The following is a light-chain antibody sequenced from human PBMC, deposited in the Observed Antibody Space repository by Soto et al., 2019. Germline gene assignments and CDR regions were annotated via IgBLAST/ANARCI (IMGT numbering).Light chain of an antibody. V-gene: IGKV1-5*03. CDR1: QSISAW. CDR2: KAS. J-gene: IGKJ1*01. Sequence: DIQMTQSPSTLSASVGDRVSINCRASQSISAWLAWYQQKPGKAPRLLIYKASTLEIGVPSRFSGSGSGTEFTRTISSLQPDDVATYYCQQYDDYSWTFGQGTKGEIK. CDR3: QQYDDYSWT.